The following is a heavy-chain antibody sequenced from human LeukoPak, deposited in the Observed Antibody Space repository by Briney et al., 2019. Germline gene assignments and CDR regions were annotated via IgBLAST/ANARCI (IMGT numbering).Heavy chain of an antibody. CDR3: ARGRWRGALGMDV. V-gene: IGHV4-30-4*01. J-gene: IGHJ6*02. CDR2: IYYSGST. CDR1: GGSISSGDYY. D-gene: IGHD2-15*01. Sequence: SETLSLTCTVSGGSISSGDYYWSWIRQPPGKGLEWIGYIYYSGSTYYNPSLKSRVTISVDTSKNQFSLKLSSVTAADTAVYYCARGRWRGALGMDVWGQGTTVTDSS.